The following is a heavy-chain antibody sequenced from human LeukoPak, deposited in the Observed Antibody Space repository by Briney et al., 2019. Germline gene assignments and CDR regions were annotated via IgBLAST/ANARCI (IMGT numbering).Heavy chain of an antibody. D-gene: IGHD4-23*01. CDR3: ARDPTVGDS. CDR2: ITSNSKYI. V-gene: IGHV3-21*01. CDR1: GFAFSGHT. J-gene: IGHJ4*02. Sequence: GGSLRLSCAASGFAFSGHTMNWVRQAPGKGLEWVSSITSNSKYIIYAASVKGRFTISRDDANDSLFLQMSSLRVEDTAVYYCARDPTVGDSWGQGTLVTVSS.